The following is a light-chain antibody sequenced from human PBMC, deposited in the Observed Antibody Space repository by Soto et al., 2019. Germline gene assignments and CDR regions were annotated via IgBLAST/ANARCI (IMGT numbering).Light chain of an antibody. V-gene: IGKV1-5*01. CDR1: QSISSW. J-gene: IGKJ4*01. CDR3: QQYNSSPLT. Sequence: DIKMTQSASTLSASVGYRFTITCRASQSISSWLAWYQQKPGKAPKLLIYDASSLESGVPSRFSGSGSGTEFTLTISSLQPDDFATYYCQQYNSSPLTFGGGGNVDI. CDR2: DAS.